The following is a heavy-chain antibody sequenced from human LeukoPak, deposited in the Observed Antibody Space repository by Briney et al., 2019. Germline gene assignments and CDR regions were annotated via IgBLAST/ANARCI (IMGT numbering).Heavy chain of an antibody. D-gene: IGHD6-6*01. Sequence: SETLSLTCAVSGGSISSGGYSWSWIRQPPGKGLEWIGEINHSGSTNYNPSLKSRVTISVDTSKNQFSLKLSSVTAADTAVYYCARVPRGIAARGYFDYWGQGTLVTVSS. CDR2: INHSGST. V-gene: IGHV4-34*01. J-gene: IGHJ4*02. CDR3: ARVPRGIAARGYFDY. CDR1: GGSISSGGYS.